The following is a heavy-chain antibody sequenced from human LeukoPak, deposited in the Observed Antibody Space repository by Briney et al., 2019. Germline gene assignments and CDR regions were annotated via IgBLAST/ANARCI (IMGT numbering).Heavy chain of an antibody. CDR3: ARDLGYYDSSGYYPGYFDY. Sequence: ASVKVSCKASGYTFTSYGISWVRQAPGQGLEWMGWTSAYNGNTNYAQKLQGRVTMTTDTSTSTAYMELRSLRSDDTAVYYCARDLGYYDSSGYYPGYFDYWGQGTLVTVSS. CDR2: TSAYNGNT. V-gene: IGHV1-18*01. CDR1: GYTFTSYG. D-gene: IGHD3-22*01. J-gene: IGHJ4*02.